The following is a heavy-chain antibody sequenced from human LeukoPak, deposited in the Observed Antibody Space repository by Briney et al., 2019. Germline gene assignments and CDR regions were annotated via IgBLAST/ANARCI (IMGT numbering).Heavy chain of an antibody. CDR1: GSTFDDSA. D-gene: IGHD3-10*01. J-gene: IGHJ4*02. CDR2: ISWNSGTI. Sequence: PGGSLRLSCAASGSTFDDSAMHWVRQAPGKGLEWVSGISWNSGTIGYADSVKGRFTISRDNAKNSLYLQMNSLRAEDTALYYCAKGYGSDHWGQGTLVTVSS. CDR3: AKGYGSDH. V-gene: IGHV3-9*01.